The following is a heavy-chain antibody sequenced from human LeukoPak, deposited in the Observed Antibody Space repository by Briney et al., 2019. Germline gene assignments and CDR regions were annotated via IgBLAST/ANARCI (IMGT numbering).Heavy chain of an antibody. J-gene: IGHJ4*02. CDR2: IDYSGST. CDR3: AVFRVGSVDY. V-gene: IGHV4-59*01. D-gene: IGHD1-26*01. CDR1: GGSISSYY. Sequence: SETLSLTCTVSGGSISSYYWSWIRPHPGPGLEWIGYIDYSGSTNFNLSLKSRVTISVDSSKNLCSLKLSSVTAADTAVYYCAVFRVGSVDYWGQGTLVTVSS.